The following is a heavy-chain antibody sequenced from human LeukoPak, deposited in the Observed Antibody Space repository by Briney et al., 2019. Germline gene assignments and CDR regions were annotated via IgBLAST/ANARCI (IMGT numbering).Heavy chain of an antibody. D-gene: IGHD3-10*01. CDR2: IYYSGST. CDR3: ARAGDSGSYYRFDY. V-gene: IGHV4-59*01. Sequence: PSETLSLTCTVSGGSISSYYWSWIRQPPGKGLEWIGYIYYSGSTNYNPSLKSRVTISVDTSKNQFSLKLSSVTAADTAVYYCARAGDSGSYYRFDYWGQGTLVTVSS. J-gene: IGHJ4*02. CDR1: GGSISSYY.